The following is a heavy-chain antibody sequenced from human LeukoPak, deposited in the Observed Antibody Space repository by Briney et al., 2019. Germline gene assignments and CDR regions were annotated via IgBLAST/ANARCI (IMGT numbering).Heavy chain of an antibody. J-gene: IGHJ4*02. V-gene: IGHV3-23*01. CDR1: GFSVSSFG. CDR2: IRLNGETT. D-gene: IGHD6-19*01. CDR3: AQGFSSGWYPY. Sequence: GGSLRLSCAVSGFSVSSFGMSWVRQAPGKGLEWISAIRLNGETTWYAGSVKGRFIISRDNSKNTLYLQLTSLRAEDTAVYYCAQGFSSGWYPYWGQGSLVSVSS.